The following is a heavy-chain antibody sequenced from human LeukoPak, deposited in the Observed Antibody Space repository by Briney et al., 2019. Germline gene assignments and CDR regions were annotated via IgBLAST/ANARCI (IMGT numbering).Heavy chain of an antibody. Sequence: SETLSLTCTVSGGSISSYYWSWIRQPPGKGLEWIGYIYYSGSTNYNPSLKSRVTISVDTSKNQFSLKLSSVTAADTAVYYCARDLYGYSGSPDRFDIWGQGTMVTVSS. J-gene: IGHJ3*02. D-gene: IGHD5-12*01. CDR1: GGSISSYY. V-gene: IGHV4-59*01. CDR2: IYYSGST. CDR3: ARDLYGYSGSPDRFDI.